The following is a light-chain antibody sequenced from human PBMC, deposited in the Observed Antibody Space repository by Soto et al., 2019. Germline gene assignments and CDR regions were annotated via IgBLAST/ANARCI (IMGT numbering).Light chain of an antibody. J-gene: IGKJ5*01. CDR2: KVS. V-gene: IGKV2-30*01. Sequence: DVVLTQSPLSLPVTLGQPASISCRSTQSLVYSDGNIYLNWFQQMPGQSPRRLIYKVSNRDSGVPDRFSGSWSGTALTLKISRVEAEDVGVYYCMQGTHWPPITFGQGTRLVIK. CDR3: MQGTHWPPIT. CDR1: QSLVYSDGNIY.